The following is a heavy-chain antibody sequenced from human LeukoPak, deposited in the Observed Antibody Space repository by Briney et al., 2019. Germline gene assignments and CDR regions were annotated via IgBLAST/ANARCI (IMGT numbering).Heavy chain of an antibody. J-gene: IGHJ6*02. Sequence: GGSLRLSCVGSGFTFSSYSMNWVRQAPGKGLEWVSAISGSGGSTYYADSVKGRFTISRDNSKNTLYLQMNSLRAEDTAVYYCANLGYCTNGVCPPPGMDVWGQGTTVTVSS. V-gene: IGHV3-23*01. CDR1: GFTFSSYS. CDR3: ANLGYCTNGVCPPPGMDV. CDR2: ISGSGGST. D-gene: IGHD2-8*01.